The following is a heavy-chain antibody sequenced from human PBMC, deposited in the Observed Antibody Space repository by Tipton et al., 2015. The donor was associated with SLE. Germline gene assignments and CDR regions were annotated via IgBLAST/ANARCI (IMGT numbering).Heavy chain of an antibody. CDR2: INHSGST. D-gene: IGHD3-10*01. CDR1: GGSFSGYY. Sequence: TLSLTCAVYGGSFSGYYWSWIRQPPGKGLEWIGEINHSGSTNYNPSLKSRVTISVDTSKNQFSLKLRSVTAADTAVYYCARVLMGFGEPRAPTRGYYYYMDV. CDR3: ARVLMGFGEPRAPTRGYYYYMDV. J-gene: IGHJ6*03. V-gene: IGHV4-34*01.